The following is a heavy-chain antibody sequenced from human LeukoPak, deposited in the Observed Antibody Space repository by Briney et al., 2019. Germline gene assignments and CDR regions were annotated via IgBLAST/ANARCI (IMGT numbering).Heavy chain of an antibody. V-gene: IGHV4-61*02. D-gene: IGHD6-19*01. CDR2: IYTSGST. Sequence: SETLSLTCTVSGGSISSGSYYWSWIRQPAGKGLEWIGRIYTSGSTNYNPSLKSRVTISVDTSKNQFSLKLSSVTAADTAAYYCARALRSSGWTDYWGQGTLVTVSS. CDR3: ARALRSSGWTDY. CDR1: GGSISSGSYY. J-gene: IGHJ4*02.